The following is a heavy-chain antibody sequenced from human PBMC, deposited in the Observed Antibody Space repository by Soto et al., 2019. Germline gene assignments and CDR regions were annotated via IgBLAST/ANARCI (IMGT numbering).Heavy chain of an antibody. V-gene: IGHV4-59*01. D-gene: IGHD5-18*01. CDR1: GGSISSYY. J-gene: IGHJ4*02. CDR2: IYYSGST. Sequence: ETLSLTCTVSGGSISSYYWSWIRQPPGKGLEWIGYIYYSGSTNYNPSLKSRVTISVDTSKNQFSLKLSSVTAADTAVYYCARSNGVDTAMPYYFDYWGQGTLVTVSS. CDR3: ARSNGVDTAMPYYFDY.